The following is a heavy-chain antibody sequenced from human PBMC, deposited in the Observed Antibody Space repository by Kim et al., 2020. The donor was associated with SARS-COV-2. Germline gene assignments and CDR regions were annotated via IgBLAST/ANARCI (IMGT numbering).Heavy chain of an antibody. CDR2: ISGNGDST. CDR3: AKVSSWYFYHGMDV. CDR1: GFTFSSYA. V-gene: IGHV3-23*01. D-gene: IGHD2-2*01. J-gene: IGHJ6*02. Sequence: GGSLRLSCTASGFTFSSYAMNWVRQAPGKGLEWVSSISGNGDSTYYPDSVKGRCRISRDNSKNIVYLQMSSLRAEETAVYYCAKVSSWYFYHGMDVRGQG.